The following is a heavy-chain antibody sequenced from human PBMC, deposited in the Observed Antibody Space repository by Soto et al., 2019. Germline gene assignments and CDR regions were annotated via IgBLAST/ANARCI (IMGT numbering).Heavy chain of an antibody. Sequence: EVQLVESXXXXXXXXXXXXLSCAASGFTVNSNYMSWVRQAPGKGLEWVSVIYSDGSTYYADSVKGRFIISRDNSNNTLYFQMNSLRAEDTAVYYCATLTKYDILTGFYPCWGQGTLVTVSS. D-gene: IGHD3-9*01. CDR2: IYSDGST. J-gene: IGHJ4*02. CDR3: ATLTKYDILTGFYPC. V-gene: IGHV3-66*01. CDR1: GFTVNSNY.